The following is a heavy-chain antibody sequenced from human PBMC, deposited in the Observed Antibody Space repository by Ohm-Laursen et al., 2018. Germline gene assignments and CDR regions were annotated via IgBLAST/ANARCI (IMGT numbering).Heavy chain of an antibody. CDR2: IYSSGST. J-gene: IGHJ3*02. CDR3: ARRGHAFDI. CDR1: GGSTSNYY. Sequence: SDTLSLTCTVSGGSTSNYYWSWIRQPAGKGLEWIGRIYSSGSTTYNPSLKSRVTMSVDTSKNQFSLKLSSVTAADTAVYYCARRGHAFDIWGQGTMVTVSS. V-gene: IGHV4-4*07.